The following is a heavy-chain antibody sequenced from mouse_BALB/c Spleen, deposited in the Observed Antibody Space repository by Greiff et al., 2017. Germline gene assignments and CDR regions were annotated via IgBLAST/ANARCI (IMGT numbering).Heavy chain of an antibody. J-gene: IGHJ3*01. CDR3: ARSFIYYYGSSFAY. Sequence: EVQRVESGPGLVKPSQSLSLTCTVTGYSITSDYAWNWIRQFPGNKLEWMGYISYSGSTSYNPSLKSRISITRDTSKNQFFLQLNSVTTEDTATYYCARSFIYYYGSSFAYWGQGTLVTVSA. CDR2: ISYSGST. D-gene: IGHD1-1*01. V-gene: IGHV3-2*02. CDR1: GYSITSDYA.